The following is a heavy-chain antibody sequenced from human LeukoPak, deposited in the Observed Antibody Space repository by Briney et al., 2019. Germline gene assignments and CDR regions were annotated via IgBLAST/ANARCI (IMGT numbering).Heavy chain of an antibody. Sequence: PSETLSLTCTVSGGSISSSSYYWGWIRQPPGKGLEWIGSIYYSGSTYYNPSLKSRATISVDTSKNQFSLKLSSVTAADTAVYYCARRAAMATDYWGQGTLVTVSS. D-gene: IGHD5-18*01. CDR3: ARRAAMATDY. CDR1: GGSISSSSYY. J-gene: IGHJ4*02. CDR2: IYYSGST. V-gene: IGHV4-39*01.